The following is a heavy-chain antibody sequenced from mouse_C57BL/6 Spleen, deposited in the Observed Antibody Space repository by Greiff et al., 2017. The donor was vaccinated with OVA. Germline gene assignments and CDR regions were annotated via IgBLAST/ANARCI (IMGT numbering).Heavy chain of an antibody. CDR1: GFSFTSYG. Sequence: VNVVESGPGLVQPSQSLSITCTVSGFSFTSYGVHWVRQSPGKGLEWLGVLWRGGSTDYNAAFMSRLSITKDNSKSQVFFKMNSLQADYTAISYCACDSNYNYAMDYWGQGTSVTVSS. D-gene: IGHD2-5*01. V-gene: IGHV2-5*01. CDR2: LWRGGST. J-gene: IGHJ4*01. CDR3: ACDSNYNYAMDY.